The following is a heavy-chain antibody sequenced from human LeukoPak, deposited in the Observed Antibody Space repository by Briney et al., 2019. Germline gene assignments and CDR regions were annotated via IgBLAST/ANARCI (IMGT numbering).Heavy chain of an antibody. CDR3: ARDLRGRELSPDY. V-gene: IGHV1-18*01. CDR2: ISAYNGNT. D-gene: IGHD1-26*01. J-gene: IGHJ4*02. CDR1: GYTFTSYD. Sequence: GASVKVSCKASGYTFTSYDINWVRQATGQGLEWMGWISAYNGNTNYAQKLQGRVTMTTDTSTSTAYMELRSLRSDDTAVYYCARDLRGRELSPDYWGQGTLVTVSS.